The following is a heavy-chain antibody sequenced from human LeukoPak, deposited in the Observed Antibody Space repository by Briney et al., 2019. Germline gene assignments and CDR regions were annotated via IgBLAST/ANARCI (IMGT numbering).Heavy chain of an antibody. J-gene: IGHJ4*02. CDR2: ISSSSSNI. V-gene: IGHV3-21*01. CDR1: GFTFSSYS. CDR3: ARVSAVAGDY. D-gene: IGHD6-19*01. Sequence: PGGSLRLSCAASGFTFSSYSMNWVRQAPGKGLEWVSSISSSSSNIYYADSVKGRFTISRDNAKNSLYLQMNGLRAQDTAVYYCARVSAVAGDYWGQGPLVTVSS.